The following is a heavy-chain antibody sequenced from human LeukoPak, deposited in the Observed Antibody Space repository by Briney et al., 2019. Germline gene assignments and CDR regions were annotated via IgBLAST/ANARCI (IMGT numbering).Heavy chain of an antibody. J-gene: IGHJ4*02. CDR2: ISSGGST. D-gene: IGHD3-16*02. CDR3: AKRQWMYYDYVWGSYRDYYFDY. CDR1: GFTFSSYS. V-gene: IGHV3-23*01. Sequence: GESLRLPCAASGFTFSSYSMNWVRQAPGKGLEWVSYISSGGSTYYADSVKGRFTISRDNSKNTLYLQMNSLRAEDTAVYYCAKRQWMYYDYVWGSYRDYYFDYWGQGTLVTVSS.